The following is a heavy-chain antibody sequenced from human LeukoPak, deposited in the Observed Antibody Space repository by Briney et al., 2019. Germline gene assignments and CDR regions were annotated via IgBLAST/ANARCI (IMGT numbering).Heavy chain of an antibody. V-gene: IGHV3-30*03. J-gene: IGHJ6*02. D-gene: IGHD3-3*01. CDR3: ARDSVVLEWLFSYYYYYGMDV. CDR1: GFTFSTYG. Sequence: QSGGSLRLSCAASGFTFSTYGMHWVRQAPGKGLEWVAVISYDGSNKYYADSVKGRFTISRDNSKNTLYLQMNSLRAEDTAVYYCARDSVVLEWLFSYYYYYGMDVWGQGTTVTVSS. CDR2: ISYDGSNK.